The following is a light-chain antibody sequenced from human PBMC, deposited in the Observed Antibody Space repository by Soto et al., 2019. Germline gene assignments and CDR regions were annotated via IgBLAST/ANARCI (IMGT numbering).Light chain of an antibody. CDR1: SSDVGGYNY. J-gene: IGLJ1*01. CDR2: EVT. V-gene: IGLV2-14*01. Sequence: QSALTQPASVSGSPGQSITISCTGTSSDVGGYNYVSWYQQHPGKAPKLIIYEVTDRPSGVSNRFSGSKSGNTASLTISGLQAEDEADYYCSSYTSSSTPYDFGTGTKLTVL. CDR3: SSYTSSSTPYD.